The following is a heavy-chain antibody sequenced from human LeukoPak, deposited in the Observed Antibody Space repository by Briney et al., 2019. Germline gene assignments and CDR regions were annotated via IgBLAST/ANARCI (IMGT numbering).Heavy chain of an antibody. J-gene: IGHJ4*02. V-gene: IGHV4-31*03. CDR2: IYYSGST. CDR3: ARGAGWGDSSFDY. Sequence: SQTLSLTCTVSGGSISSGGYYWSWLRQHPGKGLEWIGYIYYSGSTYYNTSLKSRVTISVETSKNQFSLKLSSVTAADTAVYYCARGAGWGDSSFDYWGQGTLVTVSA. D-gene: IGHD3-22*01. CDR1: GGSISSGGYY.